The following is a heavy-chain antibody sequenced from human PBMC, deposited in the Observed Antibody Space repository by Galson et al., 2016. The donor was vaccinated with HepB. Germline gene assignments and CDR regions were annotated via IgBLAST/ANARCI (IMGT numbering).Heavy chain of an antibody. CDR3: SRLTLGRSSYYFDY. Sequence: SETLSLTCNVSGGSINNYYWGWVRQPPGKGLEYIGYIYYSGATNYNPSLKSRLTISVHTSKNQFSLKLSPVTAADTALYYWSRLTLGRSSYYFDYWGQGSLVTVSS. CDR2: IYYSGAT. CDR1: GGSINNYY. J-gene: IGHJ4*02. V-gene: IGHV4-59*13. D-gene: IGHD6-6*01.